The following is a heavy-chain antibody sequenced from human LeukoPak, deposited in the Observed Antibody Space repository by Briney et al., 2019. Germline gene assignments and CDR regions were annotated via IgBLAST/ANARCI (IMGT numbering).Heavy chain of an antibody. Sequence: GSLRLSCAASGFTFSSYAMSWVRQAPGKGLEWVSAISGSGGSTYYADSVKGQFTISRDNSKNTLYLQMNSLRAEDTAVYYCAKDGRTYGEFDYWGQGTLVTVSS. D-gene: IGHD4-17*01. J-gene: IGHJ4*02. CDR2: ISGSGGST. CDR1: GFTFSSYA. V-gene: IGHV3-23*01. CDR3: AKDGRTYGEFDY.